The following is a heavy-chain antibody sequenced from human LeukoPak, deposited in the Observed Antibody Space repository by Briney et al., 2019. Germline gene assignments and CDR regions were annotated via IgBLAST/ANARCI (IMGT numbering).Heavy chain of an antibody. D-gene: IGHD3-3*01. CDR3: ARYYDFWSGDASDI. Sequence: SETLSLTCTVSGDSVTSNSYYWGWIRQPPGKGLEWIGSIYYSGSTYYNPSLKSRVTISVDTSKNQFSLKLSSVTAADTAVYYCARYYDFWSGDASDIWGQGTMVTVSS. J-gene: IGHJ3*02. V-gene: IGHV4-39*07. CDR1: GDSVTSNSYY. CDR2: IYYSGST.